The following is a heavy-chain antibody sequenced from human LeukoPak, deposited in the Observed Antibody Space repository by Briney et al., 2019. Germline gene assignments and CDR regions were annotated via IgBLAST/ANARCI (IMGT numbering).Heavy chain of an antibody. CDR2: ISSSGSTI. D-gene: IGHD6-13*01. Sequence: PGGSLRLSCAASGFTFSDYYMSWIRQAPGKGLEWVSYISSSGSTIYYADSVKGRFTISRDNAKNSLYLQMNSLRAEDTAVYYCVSEGHYISWYPPGLDWGQGTLVTVSS. J-gene: IGHJ4*02. CDR3: VSEGHYISWYPPGLD. CDR1: GFTFSDYY. V-gene: IGHV3-11*04.